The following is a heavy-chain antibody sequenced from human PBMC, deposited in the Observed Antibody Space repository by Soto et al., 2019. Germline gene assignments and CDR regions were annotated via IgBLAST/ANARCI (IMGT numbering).Heavy chain of an antibody. V-gene: IGHV1-69*01. CDR3: ARKSGRVCNGGGGSSSLDV. Sequence: QVQLVQSGAEVKKPGSSLKVSCKVFGETLNSNPIGWVRQAPGQGLEWVGGIVPLSDRTNYAQELQGRVTVTGKGPRSTVYVELSNLKPDDTAGYYWARKSGRVCNGGGGSSSLDVWGRGILITVSS. D-gene: IGHD2-8*02. CDR2: IVPLSDRT. J-gene: IGHJ4*02. CDR1: GETLNSNP.